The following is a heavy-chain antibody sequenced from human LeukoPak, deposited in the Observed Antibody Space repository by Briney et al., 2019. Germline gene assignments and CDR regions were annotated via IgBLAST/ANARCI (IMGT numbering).Heavy chain of an antibody. CDR1: GFTFSSES. CDR3: ARGSSYSSGWYHLNG. CDR2: ISSSSDYI. V-gene: IGHV3-21*01. Sequence: GGSLRLSCAASGFTFSSESMNWVRQAPGKGLEWVSSISSSSDYIYYADSVKGRFTISRENAKNSLSLQMNSLRAEDTAVYYCARGSSYSSGWYHLNGWGQGTLVTVSS. J-gene: IGHJ4*02. D-gene: IGHD6-19*01.